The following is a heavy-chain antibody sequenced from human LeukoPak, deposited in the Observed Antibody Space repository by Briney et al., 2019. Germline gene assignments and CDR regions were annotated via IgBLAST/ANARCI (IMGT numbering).Heavy chain of an antibody. CDR2: VNSDGVDT. D-gene: IGHD4-17*01. J-gene: IGHJ1*01. V-gene: IGHV3-74*01. Sequence: PGGSLRLSCAASGFTFNKYWLHWVRQVPGKGLEWVSRVNSDGVDTNYADSVKGRFTISKDNANNTLYLQMNSLRAEDTAVYFCARGRYRGDLSGGYFPHWGQGTLVIVSS. CDR1: GFTFNKYW. CDR3: ARGRYRGDLSGGYFPH.